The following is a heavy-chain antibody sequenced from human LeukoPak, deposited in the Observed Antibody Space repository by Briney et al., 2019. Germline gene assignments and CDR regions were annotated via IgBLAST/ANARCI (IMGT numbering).Heavy chain of an antibody. CDR1: GFTVTSNS. J-gene: IGHJ5*02. CDR3: ATSQGPGNHWFGP. Sequence: GGSLRLSCAASGFTVTSNSMNWVRQAPGKGLEWVSVISTGDEIHYAESVRGRFTISRDSSSNTLSLHMNSLRVEDTAIYYCATSQGPGNHWFGPWGQGTLVTVSS. V-gene: IGHV3-53*01. CDR2: ISTGDEI.